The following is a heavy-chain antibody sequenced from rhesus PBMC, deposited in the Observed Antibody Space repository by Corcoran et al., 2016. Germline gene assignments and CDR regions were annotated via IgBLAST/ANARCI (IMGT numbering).Heavy chain of an antibody. CDR1: GGSFSSYW. CDR3: ARFGAAGLFDY. Sequence: QVQLQESGPGLVKPSETLSLTCAVSGGSFSSYWWSWIRQPPGKGLEWIGESNGNSGSTNYNPSLKSRFTISKDASKNQFSLKLISVTAADTAVYYCARFGAAGLFDYWGQGVLVTVSS. CDR2: SNGNSGST. V-gene: IGHV4-80*01. J-gene: IGHJ4*01. D-gene: IGHD6-25*01.